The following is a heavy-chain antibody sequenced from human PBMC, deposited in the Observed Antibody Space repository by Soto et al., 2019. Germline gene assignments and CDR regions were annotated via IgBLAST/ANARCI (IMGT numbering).Heavy chain of an antibody. J-gene: IGHJ4*02. CDR1: GFTFSSYA. Sequence: GGSLRLSCAASGFTFSSYAMSWVHQAPGKGLEWVSAISGSGGSTYYADSVKGRFTISRDNSKNTLYLQMNSLRAEDTAVYYCAKYGRVYGDYFDYWGQGTLVTVSS. D-gene: IGHD4-17*01. V-gene: IGHV3-23*01. CDR2: ISGSGGST. CDR3: AKYGRVYGDYFDY.